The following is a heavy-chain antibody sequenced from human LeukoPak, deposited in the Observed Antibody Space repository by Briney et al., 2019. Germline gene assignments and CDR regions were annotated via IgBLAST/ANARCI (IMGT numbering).Heavy chain of an antibody. CDR1: GFTFSNYA. J-gene: IGHJ4*02. D-gene: IGHD3-22*01. CDR3: VKDANRTTMMAVVASPPFLDS. Sequence: PGGSLRLSCAASGFTFSNYAMSWVRQAPGKGLEWVAGISGSGGSTYYADSMKGRFTISRDISKNTLFREMKSLRAEDTAVYYCVKDANRTTMMAVVASPPFLDSWGQGTLVTVSS. V-gene: IGHV3-23*01. CDR2: ISGSGGST.